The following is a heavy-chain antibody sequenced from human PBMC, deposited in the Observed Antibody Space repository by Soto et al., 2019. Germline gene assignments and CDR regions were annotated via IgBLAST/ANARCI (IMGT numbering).Heavy chain of an antibody. CDR3: ARGTYYDFWSGYYPICYFAY. J-gene: IGHJ4*02. CDR1: GGSISSYY. CDR2: IYYSGST. V-gene: IGHV4-59*01. Sequence: QVQLQESGPGLVKPSETLSLTCTVSGGSISSYYWSWIRQPPGKGLEWIGYIYYSGSTNYNPSLKSRVTISVDTSKNQFSLKLSSVTAADTAVYYCARGTYYDFWSGYYPICYFAYWGQGTLVTVSS. D-gene: IGHD3-3*01.